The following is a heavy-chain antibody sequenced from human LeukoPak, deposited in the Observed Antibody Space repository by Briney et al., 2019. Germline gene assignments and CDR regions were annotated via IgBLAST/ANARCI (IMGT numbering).Heavy chain of an antibody. CDR2: IYYSGTT. V-gene: IGHV4-59*01. CDR3: ARDPPLYGSGSLVALDI. D-gene: IGHD3-10*01. Sequence: SETLSLTCTVSGASIRSYYWSWIRQPPGKGLEWIGYIYYSGTTKYSPSLKSRVTISVDTSKNQFSLKLSSVTAADTAVYYCARDPPLYGSGSLVALDIWGQGTMVTVSS. CDR1: GASIRSYY. J-gene: IGHJ3*02.